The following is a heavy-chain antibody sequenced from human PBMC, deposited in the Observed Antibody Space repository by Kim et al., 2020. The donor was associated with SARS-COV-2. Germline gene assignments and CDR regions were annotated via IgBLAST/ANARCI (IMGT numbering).Heavy chain of an antibody. D-gene: IGHD6-13*01. Sequence: LKSRVTISVDTSRNQFSLKLSAVTAADTAVYYCAGAGEGGSSWDYYGMDVWGQGTTVTVSS. V-gene: IGHV4-31*02. J-gene: IGHJ6*02. CDR3: AGAGEGGSSWDYYGMDV.